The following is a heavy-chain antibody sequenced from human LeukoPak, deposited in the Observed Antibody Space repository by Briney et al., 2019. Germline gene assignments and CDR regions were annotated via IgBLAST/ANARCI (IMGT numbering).Heavy chain of an antibody. J-gene: IGHJ4*02. D-gene: IGHD1-26*01. CDR1: GGSISSYY. V-gene: IGHV4-59*08. Sequence: SETLSLTCTVSGGSISSYYWSWIRQPPGKGLEWIGYIYYSGSTNYNPSLKSRVTISVDTSKNQFSLKLSSVTAADTAVYYCARRRASGSYPFDYWGQGTLVTVSS. CDR2: IYYSGST. CDR3: ARRRASGSYPFDY.